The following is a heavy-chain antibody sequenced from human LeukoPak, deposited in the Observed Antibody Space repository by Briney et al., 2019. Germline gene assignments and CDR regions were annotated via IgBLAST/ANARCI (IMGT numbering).Heavy chain of an antibody. V-gene: IGHV3-49*03. CDR1: GFTFGDYA. CDR3: TISEYGDYNLYYFDY. Sequence: GGSLRLSCTASGFTFGDYAMSWFRQAPGKGLEWVGFIRSKAYGGTTEYAASVKGRFTISRDDSKSIAYLQMNSLKTEDTTVYYCTISEYGDYNLYYFDYWGQGTLVTVSS. J-gene: IGHJ4*02. CDR2: IRSKAYGGTT. D-gene: IGHD4-17*01.